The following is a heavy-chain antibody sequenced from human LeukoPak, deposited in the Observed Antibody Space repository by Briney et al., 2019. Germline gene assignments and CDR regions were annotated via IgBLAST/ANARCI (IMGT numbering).Heavy chain of an antibody. V-gene: IGHV3-30-3*01. CDR3: FQAEDGIRDFDSSLYY. J-gene: IGHJ4*02. D-gene: IGHD3-9*01. CDR1: GFTFRSYA. CDR2: IAYDGSNQ. Sequence: GASLKFSCAATGFTFRSYAMHWVRQAPGKGLESLSVIAYDGSNQYSADSVKGRFTISRDNSRNTLYLQMNSLRAEDTAVYFCFQAEDGIRDFDSSLYYWGQGTLVTVSS.